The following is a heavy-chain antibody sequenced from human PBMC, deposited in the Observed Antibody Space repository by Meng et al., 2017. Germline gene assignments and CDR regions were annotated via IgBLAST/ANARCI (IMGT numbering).Heavy chain of an antibody. CDR1: GGSISSYY. CDR2: IYYSGST. D-gene: IGHD3-10*01. J-gene: IGHJ4*02. V-gene: IGHV4-59*01. CDR3: ARVAEYYYGPFDY. Sequence: SETLSLTCTVSGGSISSYYWGWIRQPPGKGLEWIGYIYYSGSTNYNPSLKSRVTISVDTSKNQFSLKLSSVTAADTAVYYCARVAEYYYGPFDYWGQGTLVTVSS.